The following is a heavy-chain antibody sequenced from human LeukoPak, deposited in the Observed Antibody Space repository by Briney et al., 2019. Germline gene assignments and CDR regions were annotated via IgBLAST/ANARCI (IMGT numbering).Heavy chain of an antibody. V-gene: IGHV3-30*04. D-gene: IGHD3-22*01. CDR2: ISYDGSNK. CDR3: AKDREISSGYHYFDY. CDR1: GFTFSSYA. J-gene: IGHJ4*02. Sequence: GGSLRLSCAASGFTFSSYAMHWVRQAPGKGLEWVAVISYDGSNKYYADSVKGRFTISRGNSKNTLYLQMNSLRAEDTAVYYCAKDREISSGYHYFDYWGQGTLVTVSS.